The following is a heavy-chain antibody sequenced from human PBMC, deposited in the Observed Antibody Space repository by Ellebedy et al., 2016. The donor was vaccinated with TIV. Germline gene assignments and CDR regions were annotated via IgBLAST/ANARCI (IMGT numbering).Heavy chain of an antibody. CDR3: ARDHGY. Sequence: GESLKISCAASGFTFNTATMNWVRQAPGKGLEWVSYINSGSNSISYADSVKGRFIISRDNAKNSLYLQMNSLRDEDTAVYYCARDHGYWGQGTLVTVSS. CDR1: GFTFNTAT. J-gene: IGHJ4*02. V-gene: IGHV3-48*02. CDR2: INSGSNSI.